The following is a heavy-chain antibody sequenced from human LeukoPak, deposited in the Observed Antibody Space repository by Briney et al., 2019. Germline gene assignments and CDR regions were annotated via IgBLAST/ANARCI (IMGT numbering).Heavy chain of an antibody. CDR1: GFTFSSYR. CDR3: AREXVSGSYEDS. D-gene: IGHD1-26*01. V-gene: IGHV3-48*02. Sequence: PGGSLRLSCAASGFTFSSYRMNWVRQAPGKGLEWISFISSSGTIYYADSVEGRFTISRDNAKKSLYLQMNSLRDEDTAMYYCAREXVSGSYEDSWGQGTLVTVSX. CDR2: ISSSGTI. J-gene: IGHJ4*02.